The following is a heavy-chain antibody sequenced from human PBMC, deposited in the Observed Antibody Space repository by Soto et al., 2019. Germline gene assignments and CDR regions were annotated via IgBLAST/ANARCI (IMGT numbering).Heavy chain of an antibody. J-gene: IGHJ4*02. CDR3: ARDGKGSAYTFGPYYFDY. Sequence: GGSLRLSCAASGFTFSGYVFHWVRQTPGKGLEWIAYVTASGTTVNYADSVKGRFIISRDNGMKSLILQMSSLRDDDTAMYYCARDGKGSAYTFGPYYFDYWGQGTLVTVSS. CDR2: VTASGTTV. D-gene: IGHD3-3*01. CDR1: GFTFSGYV. V-gene: IGHV3-48*02.